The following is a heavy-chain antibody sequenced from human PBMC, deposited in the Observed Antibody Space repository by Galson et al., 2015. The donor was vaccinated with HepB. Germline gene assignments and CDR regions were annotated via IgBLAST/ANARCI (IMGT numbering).Heavy chain of an antibody. CDR3: AKVVVVTVQGHFDY. CDR1: GFTFSSYA. Sequence: SLRLSCAASGFTFSSYAMSWVRQAPGKGLEWVSAISGSGGSTYYADSVKVRFTISRDNSKNTLYLQMNSLRAEDTAVYYCAKVVVVTVQGHFDYWGQGTLVTVSS. D-gene: IGHD2-21*02. CDR2: ISGSGGST. J-gene: IGHJ4*02. V-gene: IGHV3-23*01.